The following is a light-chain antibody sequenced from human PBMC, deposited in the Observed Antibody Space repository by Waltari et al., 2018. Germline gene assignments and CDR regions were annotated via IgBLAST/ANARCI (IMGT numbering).Light chain of an antibody. CDR3: SSYTSSSSVV. CDR2: EVS. J-gene: IGLJ2*01. Sequence: QTALTQPASVSGSPGQSITISCTGTTRDVGGYNYVSWYQQHPGKAPKLMIYEVSNRPSGVSNRVSGSKAGNTPSLTISGLQAADEADYYCSSYTSSSSVVFGGGTKLTVL. V-gene: IGLV2-14*01. CDR1: TRDVGGYNY.